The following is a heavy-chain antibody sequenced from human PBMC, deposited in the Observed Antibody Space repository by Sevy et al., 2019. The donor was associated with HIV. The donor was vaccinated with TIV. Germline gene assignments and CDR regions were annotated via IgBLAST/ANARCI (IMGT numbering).Heavy chain of an antibody. CDR3: ARKQAAHNRDGYNVDY. CDR2: ISSSSSYI. Sequence: GGSLRLSCAASGFTFSSYSMNWVRQAPGKGLEWVSSISSSSSYIYYADSVKGRFTISRDNAKNSLYLQMNSLRAEDTAVYYCARKQAAHNRDGYNVDYWGQRTLVTVSS. CDR1: GFTFSSYS. D-gene: IGHD5-12*01. J-gene: IGHJ4*02. V-gene: IGHV3-21*01.